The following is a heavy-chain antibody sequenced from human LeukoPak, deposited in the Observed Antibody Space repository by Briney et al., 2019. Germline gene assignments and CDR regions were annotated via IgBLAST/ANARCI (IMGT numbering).Heavy chain of an antibody. CDR2: IWNDGGNK. J-gene: IGHJ5*02. Sequence: GGSLRLSRAASGFTFSSYAMSWVRQAPGKGLEWVAVIWNDGGNKYYADSVKGRFTISRDNAKNTLYLQMDSLRADDTAVYYFARGQGLQYNSPLVVPGGQGILVTVSS. CDR1: GFTFSSYA. CDR3: ARGQGLQYNSPLVVP. V-gene: IGHV3-33*08. D-gene: IGHD4-11*01.